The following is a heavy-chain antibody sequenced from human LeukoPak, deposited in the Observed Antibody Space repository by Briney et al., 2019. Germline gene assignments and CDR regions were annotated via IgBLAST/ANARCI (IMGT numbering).Heavy chain of an antibody. CDR2: INPNSGET. Sequence: GASVKVSCKTSGYTFTASYMHWVRQAPGQGLECMGWINPNSGETNYAPKFQGRVTMTRDTSISTAYMEVTRLTSDDTAIYYCARVLGSRVDPWGQGTLVTVSS. CDR1: GYTFTASY. CDR3: ARVLGSRVDP. V-gene: IGHV1-2*02. J-gene: IGHJ5*02.